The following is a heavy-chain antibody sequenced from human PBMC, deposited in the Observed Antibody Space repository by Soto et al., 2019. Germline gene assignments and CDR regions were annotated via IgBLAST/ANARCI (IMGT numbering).Heavy chain of an antibody. Sequence: GGSLRLSCAASGFTFSSYGMHWVRQAPGKRLEWVAVISYDGSNKYYADSVKGRFTISRDNSKNTLYLQMNSLRAEDTAVYYCAKRPTLGMDVWGQGTTVTV. CDR2: ISYDGSNK. CDR1: GFTFSSYG. J-gene: IGHJ6*02. CDR3: AKRPTLGMDV. V-gene: IGHV3-30*18.